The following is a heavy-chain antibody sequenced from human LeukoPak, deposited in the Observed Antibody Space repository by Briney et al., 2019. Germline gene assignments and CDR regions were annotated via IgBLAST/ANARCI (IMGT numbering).Heavy chain of an antibody. J-gene: IGHJ5*02. CDR1: GYTFTIYA. V-gene: IGHV7-4-1*02. Sequence: ASVKVSFKASGYTFTIYAVNWERQAPGQGLEWMGWINTNTGNPTCAQGFTGRFVFSLDTSVSTAYLQISSLKAEDTAVYYCARDCEWFDPWGQGTLVTVSS. CDR3: ARDCEWFDP. CDR2: INTNTGNP. D-gene: IGHD2-21*01.